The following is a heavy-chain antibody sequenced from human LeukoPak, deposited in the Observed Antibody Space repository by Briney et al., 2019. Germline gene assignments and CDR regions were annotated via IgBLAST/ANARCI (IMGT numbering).Heavy chain of an antibody. CDR1: GFTFSSYD. D-gene: IGHD3-10*01. V-gene: IGHV3-30*02. Sequence: GGSLRLSCAASGFTFSSYDMHWVRQAPGKGLEWVALIAYDGSSKYYADSVKGRFTISGDNSQNTLYLQMNSLRPEDTAIYYCAKESIAYYFFYNMDVWGQGTTVTVSS. J-gene: IGHJ6*02. CDR3: AKESIAYYFFYNMDV. CDR2: IAYDGSSK.